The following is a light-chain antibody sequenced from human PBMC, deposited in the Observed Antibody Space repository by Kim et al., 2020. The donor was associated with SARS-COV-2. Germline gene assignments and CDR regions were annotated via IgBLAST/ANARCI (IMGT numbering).Light chain of an antibody. CDR1: KLGNKF. V-gene: IGLV3-1*01. J-gene: IGLJ1*01. CDR3: QAWDSSIGVYV. CDR2: QDS. Sequence: SYELTQPLSVSVSPGQTASITCSGDKLGNKFVCWYQQKAGQSPVVVMYQDSKRPSGIPERFSGSNSGNTATLTISGTQAMDEADYYCQAWDSSIGVYVFGPGTKVTVL.